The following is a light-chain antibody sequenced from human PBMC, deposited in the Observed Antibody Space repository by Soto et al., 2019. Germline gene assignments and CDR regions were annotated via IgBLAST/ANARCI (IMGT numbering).Light chain of an antibody. J-gene: IGLJ3*02. Sequence: SYELTQPPSVSVPPGPTASLTCVGNNLGTKTVHWYQRRPGQAPILVVYYDSDRPSGIPGRFSGSNSATTATRTSSRVEAGDEADYYCQVWDSDSDHPGFGGGTKLTVL. CDR1: NLGTKT. V-gene: IGLV3-21*02. CDR3: QVWDSDSDHPG. CDR2: YDS.